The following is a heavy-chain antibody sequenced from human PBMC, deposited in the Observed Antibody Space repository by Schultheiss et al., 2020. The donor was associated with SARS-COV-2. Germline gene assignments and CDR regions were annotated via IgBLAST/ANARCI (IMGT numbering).Heavy chain of an antibody. Sequence: SQTLSLTCTVSGDPISSSSYYWGWIRQPPGKGLEWIGNIYYTGATNYSPSLRSRVIISVDTSKKQFSLKLSSVTAADTAVYYCASFVSYYYYMDVWGKGTTVTVSS. CDR3: ASFVSYYYYMDV. J-gene: IGHJ6*03. CDR1: GDPISSSSYY. CDR2: IYYTGAT. D-gene: IGHD3-3*01. V-gene: IGHV4-39*01.